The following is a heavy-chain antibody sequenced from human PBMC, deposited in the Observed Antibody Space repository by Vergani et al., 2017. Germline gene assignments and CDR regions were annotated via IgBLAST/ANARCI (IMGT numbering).Heavy chain of an antibody. CDR2: INPSGGHT. D-gene: IGHD3-22*01. Sequence: QVQVVQSGAEVKKSGASVKVSCKTSGYTFSNYYMHWVRQAPGQGLEWMGIINPSGGHTNYAQKFQGRVTITADESTSTAYMELSSLRSEDTAVYYCARAGSYYYDSLDYWGQGTLVTVSS. V-gene: IGHV1-46*01. CDR1: GYTFSNYY. CDR3: ARAGSYYYDSLDY. J-gene: IGHJ4*02.